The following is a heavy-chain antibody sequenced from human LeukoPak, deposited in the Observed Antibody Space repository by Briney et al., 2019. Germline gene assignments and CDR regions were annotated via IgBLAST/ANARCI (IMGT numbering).Heavy chain of an antibody. Sequence: GSSVKVSCKASGGTFSSYAIGWVRQAPGQGLEWMGRIIPIFGTANYAQKFQGRVTITTDESTSTAYMELSSLRSEDTAVYYCARDYSSGWSDAFDIWGQGTMVTVSS. CDR3: ARDYSSGWSDAFDI. CDR1: GGTFSSYA. V-gene: IGHV1-69*05. CDR2: IIPIFGTA. D-gene: IGHD6-19*01. J-gene: IGHJ3*02.